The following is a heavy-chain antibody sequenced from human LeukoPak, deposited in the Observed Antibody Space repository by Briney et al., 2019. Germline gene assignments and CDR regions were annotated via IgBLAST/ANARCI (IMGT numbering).Heavy chain of an antibody. J-gene: IGHJ6*02. CDR3: AREMQYQLRYGMDV. Sequence: TSETLSLTCSVSGGSISSGPYFWSWIRQSPGQVLEWIGYIWPSGSTNYNPSLKSRLTISVDTSKNQFSLKLSSVTAADTAVYYCAREMQYQLRYGMDVWGQGTTVTVSS. CDR1: GGSISSGPYF. D-gene: IGHD2-2*01. V-gene: IGHV4-30-2*06. CDR2: IWPSGST.